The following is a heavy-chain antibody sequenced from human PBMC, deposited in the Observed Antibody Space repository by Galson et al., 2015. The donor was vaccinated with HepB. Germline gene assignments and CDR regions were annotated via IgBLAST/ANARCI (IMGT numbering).Heavy chain of an antibody. CDR2: FDPENGET. CDR1: GYTLSELS. J-gene: IGHJ4*02. V-gene: IGHV1-24*01. CDR3: ATGYGSGTHYALRGLY. Sequence: SVKVSCKVSGYTLSELSMHWVRQAPGKGLEWMGGFDPENGETVLAQKFQGRVTMTEDTSTDTAYMELSSLRSEDPAVYYCATGYGSGTHYALRGLYWGQGTLVTVSS. D-gene: IGHD3-10*01.